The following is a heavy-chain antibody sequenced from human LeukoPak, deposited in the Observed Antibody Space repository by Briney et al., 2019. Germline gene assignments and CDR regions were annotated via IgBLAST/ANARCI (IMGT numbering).Heavy chain of an antibody. Sequence: ASVKVSCKASGYTFTGYYMHWVRQAPGQGLEWMGWINPNSGGTNYAQKFQGRVTMTRDTSISTAYMELSRLRSDDTAVYYCARTSIVVVVAATDAFDIWGQGTMVTVSS. J-gene: IGHJ3*02. CDR1: GYTFTGYY. CDR2: INPNSGGT. D-gene: IGHD2-15*01. CDR3: ARTSIVVVVAATDAFDI. V-gene: IGHV1-2*02.